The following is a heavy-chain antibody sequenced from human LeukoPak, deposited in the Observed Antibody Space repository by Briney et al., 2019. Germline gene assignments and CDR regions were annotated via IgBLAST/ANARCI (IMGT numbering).Heavy chain of an antibody. CDR1: GGSISSSSYY. Sequence: SETLSLTCTVSGGSISSSSYYWGWIRQPPGKGLEWIGSIYYSGSTYYNPSLKSRVTISVDTSKNQFSLKLSSVTAADTAVYYCARDWAYSSSNYYMDVWGKGTTVTVSS. CDR2: IYYSGST. V-gene: IGHV4-39*07. J-gene: IGHJ6*03. D-gene: IGHD6-13*01. CDR3: ARDWAYSSSNYYMDV.